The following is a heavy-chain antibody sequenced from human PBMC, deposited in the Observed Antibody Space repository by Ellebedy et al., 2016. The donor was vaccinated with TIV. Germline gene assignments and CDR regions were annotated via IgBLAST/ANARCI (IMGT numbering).Heavy chain of an antibody. Sequence: GSLRLSXGVYGGSFSGYFWSWIRQAPGKGLEWIGESNHNGNTNYNPSLKSRVTISVDTSKNQFSLKLSSATAADTAVYFCARGLRDPGVISHYYYYMDVWGKGTTVTVSS. J-gene: IGHJ6*03. CDR1: GGSFSGYF. CDR2: SNHNGNT. D-gene: IGHD2-21*01. CDR3: ARGLRDPGVISHYYYYMDV. V-gene: IGHV4-34*01.